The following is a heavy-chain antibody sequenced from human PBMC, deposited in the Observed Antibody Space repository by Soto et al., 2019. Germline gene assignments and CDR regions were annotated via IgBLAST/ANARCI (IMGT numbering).Heavy chain of an antibody. V-gene: IGHV1-18*01. CDR1: GYTLTSYS. D-gene: IGHD3-22*01. CDR2: ISAHN. J-gene: IGHJ3*02. Sequence: ASVKVSCKASGYTLTSYSISWVRQAPGQGLEWMGWISAHNRAQKVQGRVTMTTDTSTSTAFMELRSLRSDDTAVYYCAMGLVMGGIFAFDIWG. CDR3: AMGLVMGGIFAFDI.